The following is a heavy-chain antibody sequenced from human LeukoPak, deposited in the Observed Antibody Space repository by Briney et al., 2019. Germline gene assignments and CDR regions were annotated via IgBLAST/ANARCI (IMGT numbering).Heavy chain of an antibody. CDR2: ISGSGGST. Sequence: GGSLRLSCAASGFTFSSYGMSWVRQAPGKGLEWVSAISGSGGSTYYADSVKGRFTISRDDAKNSLYLQMNSLRAEDTAVYYCAGLGTARNYYYYYMDVWGKGTTVTVSS. J-gene: IGHJ6*03. D-gene: IGHD6-6*01. V-gene: IGHV3-23*01. CDR1: GFTFSSYG. CDR3: AGLGTARNYYYYYMDV.